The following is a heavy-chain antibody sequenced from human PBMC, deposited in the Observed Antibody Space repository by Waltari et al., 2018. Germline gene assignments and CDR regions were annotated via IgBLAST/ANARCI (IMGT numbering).Heavy chain of an antibody. CDR3: ARGRDDYNPQPFDF. D-gene: IGHD4-4*01. CDR2: SSSTSRYT. J-gene: IGHJ4*02. V-gene: IGHV3-11*06. CDR1: GFTFSDHY. Sequence: QVQLVESGGGMVKAGGSLRLSCAASGFTFSDHYMSWIRQAPGKGLEWVSFSSSTSRYTNTADSVKGRFTISRDNAKKSVFLQMNNLRAEDTAVYYCARGRDDYNPQPFDFWGQGIPVTVSS.